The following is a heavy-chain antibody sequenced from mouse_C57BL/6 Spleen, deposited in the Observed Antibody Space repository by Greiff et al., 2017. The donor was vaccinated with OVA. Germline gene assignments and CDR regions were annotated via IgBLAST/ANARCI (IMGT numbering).Heavy chain of an antibody. CDR3: AREDYDYGRDYYYAMDY. Sequence: VQLQQPGAELVKPGASVTLSCKASGYTFTSYWMHWVKQRPGRGLEWIGRIDPNSGGTTYNEKFKSKATLTVDKPSSPAYMQLSSLTSEDSAVYYCAREDYDYGRDYYYAMDYWGQGTSVTVSS. D-gene: IGHD2-4*01. J-gene: IGHJ4*01. CDR1: GYTFTSYW. CDR2: IDPNSGGT. V-gene: IGHV1-72*01.